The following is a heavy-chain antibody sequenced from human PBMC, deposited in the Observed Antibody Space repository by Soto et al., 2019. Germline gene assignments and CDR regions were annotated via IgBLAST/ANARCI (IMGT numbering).Heavy chain of an antibody. J-gene: IGHJ4*02. CDR3: ARDLAAGDH. Sequence: QVQLVQSGAEVKKPGASVKVSCRTSGYTFKHYYIHWVRQAPGQGLESLGIINPASASTNYAQEFQDRVTLTMDTSTTTVYMELSGLRAEDTAIFYCARDLAAGDHWGQGTLVTVSS. CDR1: GYTFKHYY. CDR2: INPASAST. D-gene: IGHD6-13*01. V-gene: IGHV1-46*02.